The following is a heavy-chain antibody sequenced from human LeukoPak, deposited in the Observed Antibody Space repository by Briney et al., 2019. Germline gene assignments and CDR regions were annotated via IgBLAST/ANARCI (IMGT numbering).Heavy chain of an antibody. V-gene: IGHV3-30-3*01. J-gene: IGHJ4*02. Sequence: PGRSLRLSCAASGFTFSSYAMHWVRQAPGKGLEWVAVISYDGSNKYYADSVKGRFTISRDNSKNTLYLQMNSLRAEDTAVYYCARGFGYASDYWGQGTLVTVSS. CDR1: GFTFSSYA. CDR2: ISYDGSNK. CDR3: ARGFGYASDY. D-gene: IGHD3-10*01.